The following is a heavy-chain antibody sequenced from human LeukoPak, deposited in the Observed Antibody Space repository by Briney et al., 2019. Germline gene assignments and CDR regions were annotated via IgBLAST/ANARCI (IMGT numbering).Heavy chain of an antibody. J-gene: IGHJ4*02. CDR1: GFTFSDYW. D-gene: IGHD5-18*01. CDR2: IKQDGSDK. Sequence: GGSLRLSCAASGFTFSDYWMTWVRQAPGKGLEGVANIKQDGSDKHYVDSVKGRFIIPRDNAKNSLYLQMNSLRAEDTAVYYCARAGYTYITLYYWGQGTLVTVSS. V-gene: IGHV3-7*01. CDR3: ARAGYTYITLYY.